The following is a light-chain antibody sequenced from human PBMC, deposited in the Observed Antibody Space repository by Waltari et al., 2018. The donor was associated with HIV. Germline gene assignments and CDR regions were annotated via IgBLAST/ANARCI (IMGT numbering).Light chain of an antibody. V-gene: IGLV3-25*03. J-gene: IGLJ3*02. Sequence: SYDLTQTPSASVSPGQPARINCSRGALPKKYSSWYRQKAGQAPMLLIFKDIERPSGIPERISGSGSVTGVTLTISDVQAEDEGDYFCQSTDYDGTWVFGGGTKLTVL. CDR1: ALPKKY. CDR3: QSTDYDGTWV. CDR2: KDI.